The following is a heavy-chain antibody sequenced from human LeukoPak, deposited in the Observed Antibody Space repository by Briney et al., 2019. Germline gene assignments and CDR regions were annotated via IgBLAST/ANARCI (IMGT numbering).Heavy chain of an antibody. Sequence: KASETLSLTCTVSGGSISSYYWSWIRQPPGKGLEWIGYIYYSGSTNYNPSLKSRVTISVDTSKNQFSLKLSPVTAADTAVYYCARGSSGWSYYLDYWGQGTLVTVSS. CDR1: GGSISSYY. CDR2: IYYSGST. J-gene: IGHJ4*02. V-gene: IGHV4-59*01. CDR3: ARGSSGWSYYLDY. D-gene: IGHD6-19*01.